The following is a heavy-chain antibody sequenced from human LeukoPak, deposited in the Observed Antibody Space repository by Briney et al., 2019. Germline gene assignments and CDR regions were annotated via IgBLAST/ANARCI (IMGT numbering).Heavy chain of an antibody. CDR3: AGVDTAMVGY. CDR2: ISSSSSYI. V-gene: IGHV3-21*01. Sequence: GGSLRLSCAASGFTFSSYSMNWVRQAPGKGLEWVSSISSSSSYIYYADSVKGRFTISRDNAKNSLYLQMNGLRAEDTAVYYCAGVDTAMVGYWGQGTLVTVSS. D-gene: IGHD5-18*01. CDR1: GFTFSSYS. J-gene: IGHJ4*02.